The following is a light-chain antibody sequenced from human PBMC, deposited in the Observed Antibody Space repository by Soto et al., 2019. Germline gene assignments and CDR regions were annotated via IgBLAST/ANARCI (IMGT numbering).Light chain of an antibody. J-gene: IGKJ1*01. CDR2: GAS. V-gene: IGKV3-15*01. CDR3: QQYNNWPTA. Sequence: EIVMTQSPATLSVSPGERATLSCRASQSVTSNLAWYQQKPGQAPRLLLYGASTRATGIPARFSGSGSGTEFTLSISSLQSKDFAVYYCQQYNNWPTAFGQGTKVEIK. CDR1: QSVTSN.